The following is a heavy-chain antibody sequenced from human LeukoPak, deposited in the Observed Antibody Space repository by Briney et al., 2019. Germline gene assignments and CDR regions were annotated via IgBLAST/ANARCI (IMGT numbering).Heavy chain of an antibody. Sequence: GGSLRLSCAASGFTFSSYGMHWVRQAPGKGLEWVAVIWYDGSNKYYADSVKGRFTISRDNSKNTLYLQMNSLRAEDTAVYYRASGPPYYDSSGWDDYWGQGTLVTVSS. D-gene: IGHD3-22*01. J-gene: IGHJ4*02. V-gene: IGHV3-33*01. CDR3: ASGPPYYDSSGWDDY. CDR2: IWYDGSNK. CDR1: GFTFSSYG.